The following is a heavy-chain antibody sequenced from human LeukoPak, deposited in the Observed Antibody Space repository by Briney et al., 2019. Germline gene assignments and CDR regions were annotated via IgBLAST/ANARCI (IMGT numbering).Heavy chain of an antibody. Sequence: GGSLSLSCAASGFTLSSYNMNWVRQAPGKGLEWVSYISSNSSYIYYADSVKGRFTISRDNAENSLYLQMNSLRAEDTAVYYCARGSERYCSDGGCYYGIDVWGQGTTVTVSS. CDR2: ISSNSSYI. J-gene: IGHJ6*01. D-gene: IGHD2-15*01. V-gene: IGHV3-21*01. CDR3: ARGSERYCSDGGCYYGIDV. CDR1: GFTLSSYN.